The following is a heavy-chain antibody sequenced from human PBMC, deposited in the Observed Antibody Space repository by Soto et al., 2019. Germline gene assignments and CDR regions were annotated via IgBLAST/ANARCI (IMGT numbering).Heavy chain of an antibody. CDR1: GYTFTSYG. Sequence: ASVKVSCKASGYTFTSYGISWVRQAPGQGLEWMGWISAYNGNTNYAQKLQGRVTMTTDTSTSTAHMELRSLRSDDTAVYYFAGDPPTGSSGSRGGYWGQGTLVTVSS. V-gene: IGHV1-18*01. CDR2: ISAYNGNT. J-gene: IGHJ4*02. CDR3: AGDPPTGSSGSRGGY. D-gene: IGHD3-22*01.